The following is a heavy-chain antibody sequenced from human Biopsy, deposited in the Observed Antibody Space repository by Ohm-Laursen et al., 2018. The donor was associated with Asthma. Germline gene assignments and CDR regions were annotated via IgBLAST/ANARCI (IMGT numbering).Heavy chain of an antibody. V-gene: IGHV3-53*01. Sequence: SLRLSCTASGFTVSTNGMSWVRQAPGKGLEWVSVIYSGGTSHTADSVRGRFTISRDYSKNTLYLQMRSLRAEDTAVYYCARGDSSNWSHYYFDYWGQGTLVTVSS. J-gene: IGHJ4*02. CDR2: IYSGGTS. D-gene: IGHD3-22*01. CDR1: GFTVSTNG. CDR3: ARGDSSNWSHYYFDY.